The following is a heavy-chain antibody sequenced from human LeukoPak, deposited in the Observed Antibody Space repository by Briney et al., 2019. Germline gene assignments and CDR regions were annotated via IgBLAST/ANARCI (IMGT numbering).Heavy chain of an antibody. D-gene: IGHD3-3*02. CDR2: ISSSGSSI. CDR1: GFTFSSYE. CDR3: ASHFREGN. Sequence: SGGSLRLSCAASGFTFSSYEMNWVRQTPGKGLEWVSYISSSGSSIYYAGSVKGRITISRDNAKNSLYLQMNSLRAEDTAVYFCASHFREGNWGQGTLVTVSS. J-gene: IGHJ4*02. V-gene: IGHV3-48*03.